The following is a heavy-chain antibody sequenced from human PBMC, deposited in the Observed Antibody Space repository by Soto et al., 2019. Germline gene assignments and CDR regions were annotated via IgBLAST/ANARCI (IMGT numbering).Heavy chain of an antibody. CDR1: GFSLSTSGVG. CDR2: IYWDDDK. J-gene: IGHJ3*02. D-gene: IGHD5-12*01. CDR3: AHHLIVATIYAFDI. V-gene: IGHV2-5*02. Sequence: QITLKESGPTLVKPTQTLTVTCSFSGFSLSTSGVGVGWIRQPPGKALEWLALIYWDDDKRYSPSLKSRLTITKDTSKNQVVLSMTNMDPVDTATYYCAHHLIVATIYAFDIWGQGTMVTVSS.